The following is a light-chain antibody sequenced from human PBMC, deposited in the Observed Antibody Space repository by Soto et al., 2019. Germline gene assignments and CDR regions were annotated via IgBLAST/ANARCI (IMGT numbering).Light chain of an antibody. V-gene: IGLV2-14*03. Sequence: HSVLTQPASVSGSPGQSIAISCTGTSSDVGGYNYVSWYQQHPGKAPKLMIYDVTTRPSGVSNRFSGSKSGNTAALTISGLQAEDEADYYCSSYTSDTTGVFGTGTRSPS. J-gene: IGLJ1*01. CDR3: SSYTSDTTGV. CDR1: SSDVGGYNY. CDR2: DVT.